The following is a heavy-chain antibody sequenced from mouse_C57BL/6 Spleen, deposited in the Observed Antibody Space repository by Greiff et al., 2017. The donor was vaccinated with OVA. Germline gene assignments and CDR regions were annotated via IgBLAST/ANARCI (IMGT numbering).Heavy chain of an antibody. CDR1: GYTFTDYN. CDR2: INPNNGGT. Sequence: EVQLQQSGAELVKPGASVKMSCKASGYTFTDYNMHWVKQSHGKSLEWIGYINPNNGGTSYNQKFKGKATLTVNKSSSTAYMELRSLTSEDSAVYYCGRGVYDYDDYWGQGTTLTVSS. V-gene: IGHV1-22*01. D-gene: IGHD2-4*01. CDR3: GRGVYDYDDY. J-gene: IGHJ2*01.